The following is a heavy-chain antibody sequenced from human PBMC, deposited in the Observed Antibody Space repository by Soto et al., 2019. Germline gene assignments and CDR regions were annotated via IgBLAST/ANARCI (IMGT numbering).Heavy chain of an antibody. D-gene: IGHD6-19*01. Sequence: VQLVQSGAEVRKPGASVKVSCKASGYTFTANYIHWVRQAPGQGLEWLAWIHPKNGATNYAQTFQGRVTLTRDTSISTAYMELSSLTSDDTAVYYCARAREDSSGWFDYWGQGTLVTVSS. CDR3: ARAREDSSGWFDY. CDR2: IHPKNGAT. CDR1: GYTFTANY. J-gene: IGHJ4*02. V-gene: IGHV1-2*02.